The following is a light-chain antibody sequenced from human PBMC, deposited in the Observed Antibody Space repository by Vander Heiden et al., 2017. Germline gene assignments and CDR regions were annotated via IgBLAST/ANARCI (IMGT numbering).Light chain of an antibody. J-gene: IGLJ3*02. Sequence: QPVLTQPPSSSASPGESARLTCTLPSDFNVATCNIYWYQQKPGSPPKYLLYYYSDSDKGQGSGVPSRFSGSKDASANTAILLISGLQSEDEADYYCMIWPTLTSGVFGGGTKLTVL. V-gene: IGLV5-37*01. CDR2: YYSDSDK. CDR1: SDFNVATCN. CDR3: MIWPTLTSGV.